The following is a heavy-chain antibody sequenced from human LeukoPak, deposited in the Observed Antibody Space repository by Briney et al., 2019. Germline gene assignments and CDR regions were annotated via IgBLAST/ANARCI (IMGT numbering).Heavy chain of an antibody. D-gene: IGHD3-10*01. V-gene: IGHV3-23*01. CDR2: ISGSGGST. CDR1: GFTFSSYA. Sequence: GGSLRLSCAASGFTFSSYAMSWVRQAPGKGLEWVSAISGSGGSTYYADSVKGRFTISRDNSKNALYLQMNSLRAEDTAVYYCAKGYYYGSGSYYPFDVWGQGTTVTVSS. J-gene: IGHJ6*02. CDR3: AKGYYYGSGSYYPFDV.